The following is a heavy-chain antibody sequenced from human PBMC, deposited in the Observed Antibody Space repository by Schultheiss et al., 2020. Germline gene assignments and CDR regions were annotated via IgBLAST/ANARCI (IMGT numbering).Heavy chain of an antibody. CDR2: IKSKTDGGTT. CDR3: TTGGYYGDYGLDY. D-gene: IGHD4-17*01. CDR1: GFTFSNAW. V-gene: IGHV3-15*01. Sequence: GESLKISCAASGFTFSNAWLSWVRQAPGKGLEWVGRIKSKTDGGTTDYAAPVNGRFTISRDDSKNTLYLQMNSLKTEDTAVYYCTTGGYYGDYGLDYWGQGTLVTVSS. J-gene: IGHJ4*02.